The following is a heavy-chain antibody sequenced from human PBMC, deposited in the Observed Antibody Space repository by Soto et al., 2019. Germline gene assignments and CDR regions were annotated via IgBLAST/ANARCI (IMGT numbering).Heavy chain of an antibody. CDR3: ARAYSSSSAYNWCDP. D-gene: IGHD6-6*01. J-gene: IGHJ5*02. Sequence: QVQLVESGGGVDQPGRSLRLSCAASGFTFSSYGMHWVRQAPGKGLEWVAVIWYDGSNKYYADSVKGRFTIARDNSKNTRYLQMNSLRAEDTAVYYCARAYSSSSAYNWCDPWGQGTLVTVSS. CDR1: GFTFSSYG. CDR2: IWYDGSNK. V-gene: IGHV3-33*01.